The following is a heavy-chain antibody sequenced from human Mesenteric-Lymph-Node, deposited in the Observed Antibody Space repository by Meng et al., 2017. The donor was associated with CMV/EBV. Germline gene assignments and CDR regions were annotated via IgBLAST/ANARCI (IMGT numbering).Heavy chain of an antibody. Sequence: SETLSLTCIVSGASIGPGTDYWAWLRQPPGEELEWIGNIFYSGSTYQKPSLQRLATISVDTSKNHFSQRLDSVTAADTAVYYCARGRDYGVVFDFWGQGTLVTVSS. J-gene: IGHJ4*02. D-gene: IGHD3-3*01. V-gene: IGHV4-39*07. CDR1: GASIGPGTDY. CDR3: ARGRDYGVVFDF. CDR2: IFYSGST.